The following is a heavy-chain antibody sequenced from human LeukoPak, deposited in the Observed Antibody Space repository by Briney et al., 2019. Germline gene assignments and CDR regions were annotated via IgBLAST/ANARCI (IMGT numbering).Heavy chain of an antibody. CDR1: GFTFSSYS. CDR3: ARDGGGMVGALYYFDS. CDR2: ISSSSSFI. V-gene: IGHV3-21*01. J-gene: IGHJ4*02. Sequence: GGSLRLSCVVSGFTFSSYSMNWVRQAPGKGLKWVSSISSSSSFIYYADSVKGRFTISRDNAKNSLYLQMNSLRAEDTAVYYCARDGGGMVGALYYFDSWGQGTLVTVSS. D-gene: IGHD1-26*01.